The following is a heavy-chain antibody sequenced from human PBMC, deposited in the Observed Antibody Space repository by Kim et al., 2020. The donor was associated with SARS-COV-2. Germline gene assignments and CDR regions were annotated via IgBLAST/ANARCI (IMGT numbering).Heavy chain of an antibody. CDR1: GGSISSGGYY. D-gene: IGHD3-22*01. V-gene: IGHV4-31*03. J-gene: IGHJ3*02. Sequence: SETLSLTCTVSGGSISSGGYYWSWIRQHPGKGLEWIGYIYYSGSTYYNPSLKSRVTISVDTSKNQFSLKLSSVTAADTAVYYCARVEAAYDPSVRGITMIVVSGALDIWGQGTMVTVSS. CDR3: ARVEAAYDPSVRGITMIVVSGALDI. CDR2: IYYSGST.